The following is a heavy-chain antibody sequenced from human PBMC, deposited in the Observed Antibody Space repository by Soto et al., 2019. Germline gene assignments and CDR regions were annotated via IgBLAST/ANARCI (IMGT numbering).Heavy chain of an antibody. CDR2: MNPDTGNT. J-gene: IGHJ4*02. CDR3: ARALGYSSTSRLDL. V-gene: IGHV1-8*01. Sequence: QVQLVQSGAEVEKPGASVKVSCKASGYTFTTYDFNWVRQAPGHGLEGMGWMNPDTGNTGYAQKSQGRVTMTRDTSISTAFMALSGLTAEDTAVYYCARALGYSSTSRLDLWGQGTLVTVSS. CDR1: GYTFTTYD. D-gene: IGHD6-19*01.